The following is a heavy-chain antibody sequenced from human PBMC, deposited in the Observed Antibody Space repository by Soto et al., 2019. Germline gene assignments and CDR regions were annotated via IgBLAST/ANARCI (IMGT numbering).Heavy chain of an antibody. CDR2: ISAYNGNT. CDR1: GYTFTSYG. Sequence: ASVKVSCKASGYTFTSYGISWVRQAPGQGLEWMRWISAYNGNTNYAQKLQGRVTMTTDTFTSTAYMELRSLRSDDTAVYYCARLSLRQRYCSGGSCYLRFDPRGQGTLVTVS. CDR3: ARLSLRQRYCSGGSCYLRFDP. V-gene: IGHV1-18*01. J-gene: IGHJ5*02. D-gene: IGHD2-15*01.